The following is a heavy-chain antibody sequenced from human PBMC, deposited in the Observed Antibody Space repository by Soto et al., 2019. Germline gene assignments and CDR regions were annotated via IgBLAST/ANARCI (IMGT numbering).Heavy chain of an antibody. J-gene: IGHJ3*02. CDR3: AREKKYYYDSSGSPGAFDI. CDR1: GGTFSSYA. V-gene: IGHV1-69*06. D-gene: IGHD3-22*01. Sequence: ASVKVSCKASGGTFSSYAISWVRQAPGQGLEWMGGIIPIFGTANYAQKFQGRVTITADKSTSTAYMELSSLRSEDTAVYYCAREKKYYYDSSGSPGAFDIWGQGTMVTVS. CDR2: IIPIFGTA.